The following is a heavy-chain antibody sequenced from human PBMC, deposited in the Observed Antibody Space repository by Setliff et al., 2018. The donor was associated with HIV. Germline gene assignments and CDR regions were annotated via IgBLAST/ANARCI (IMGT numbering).Heavy chain of an antibody. V-gene: IGHV4-31*03. CDR3: AACPAAEFFEH. CDR1: GGSISSSVYY. Sequence: SETLSLTCTVSGGSISSSVYYWSWIRQHPGKGLEWIGYIYYSGSTYYNPSLKSRLTMSADTSKNQFSLRLSSVTAADTAVYYCAACPAAEFFEHWGQGTLVTVSS. CDR2: IYYSGST. J-gene: IGHJ4*02. D-gene: IGHD6-25*01.